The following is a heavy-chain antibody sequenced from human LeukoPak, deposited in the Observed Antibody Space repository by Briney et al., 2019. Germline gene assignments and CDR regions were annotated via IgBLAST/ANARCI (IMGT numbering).Heavy chain of an antibody. V-gene: IGHV4-39*01. CDR3: ARIVKVGGTRQFDY. D-gene: IGHD1-26*01. CDR2: IYYSGST. Sequence: SETLSLTCTVSGDSISSSSYYWGRIRQPPGKGLEWIGNIYYSGSTYYNPSLKSRVTISVDTSKNQFSLKLSSVTAADTAVYYCARIVKVGGTRQFDYWGQGTLVTVSS. J-gene: IGHJ4*02. CDR1: GDSISSSSYY.